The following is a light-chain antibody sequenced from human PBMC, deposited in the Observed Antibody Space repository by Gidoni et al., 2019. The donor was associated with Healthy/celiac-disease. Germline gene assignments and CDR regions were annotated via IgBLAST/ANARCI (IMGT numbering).Light chain of an antibody. CDR1: QSVLYSSNNKNY. CDR2: WAS. Sequence: DIVMTQSPDSLAVSLGERATINCKSSQSVLYSSNNKNYLAWYQQKPGQPPKLLIYWASTRESGVPDRFSGSGSGTDFTLTISSLQAEDVAVYYGQQYYSTPYTFGQXTKLEIK. V-gene: IGKV4-1*01. J-gene: IGKJ2*01. CDR3: QQYYSTPYT.